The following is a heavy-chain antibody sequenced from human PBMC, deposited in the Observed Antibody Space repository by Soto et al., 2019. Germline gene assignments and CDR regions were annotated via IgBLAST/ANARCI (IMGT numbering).Heavy chain of an antibody. V-gene: IGHV3-33*01. CDR3: TRDVSSRYFDL. CDR1: GFTFRNYG. CDR2: IWYDGSNK. J-gene: IGHJ2*01. Sequence: QVQLVESGGGVVQPGRSLRLSCAASGFTFRNYGMHWVRQAPGKGLEWVALIWYDGSNKFYTDSVKGGFTYSRDNSKSTLHLQMNSLRAEDTAVYYCTRDVSSRYFDLWGRGSLVTVSS.